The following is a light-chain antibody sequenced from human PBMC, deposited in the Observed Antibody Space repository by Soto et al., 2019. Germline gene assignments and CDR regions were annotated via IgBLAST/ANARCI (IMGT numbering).Light chain of an antibody. V-gene: IGLV1-44*01. J-gene: IGLJ3*02. Sequence: QSVLTQPPSASGTPGQRVTISCSGSSSNIGINSVNWYQQLPGTAPKLLISSNTQRPSGVPDRFSGSKSGTSASLAISGLQSEDEAEYYCAAWDDSLNGPVFGGGTKLTVL. CDR1: SSNIGINS. CDR2: SNT. CDR3: AAWDDSLNGPV.